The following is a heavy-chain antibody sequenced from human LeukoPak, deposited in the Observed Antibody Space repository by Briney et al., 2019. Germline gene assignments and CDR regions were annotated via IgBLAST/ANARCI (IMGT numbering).Heavy chain of an antibody. CDR1: GYSFTSYW. CDR2: IYPGDSDT. V-gene: IGHV5-51*01. CDR3: ARRFYYDSSGYPDAFDI. D-gene: IGHD3-22*01. Sequence: NLGESLKISCKGSGYSFTSYWIGWVRQMPGKGLEWMGIIYPGDSDTRYSPSFQGQVTISAHKSISTAYLQWSSLKASDTAMYYCARRFYYDSSGYPDAFDIWGQGTMVTVSS. J-gene: IGHJ3*02.